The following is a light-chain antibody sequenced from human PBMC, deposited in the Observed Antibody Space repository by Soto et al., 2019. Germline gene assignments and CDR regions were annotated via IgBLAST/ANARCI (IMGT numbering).Light chain of an antibody. CDR2: DDN. CDR3: GAWDSILSAYV. Sequence: QSVLTQPPSVSAAPGQKVTISCSGSSSNIGNNFVSWYQQLPGTAPKLLIYDDNDRPSGIPDRFSGSKSGTSATLGITGLQTGDEADYYCGAWDSILSAYVFGTGTKLTVL. CDR1: SSNIGNNF. V-gene: IGLV1-51*01. J-gene: IGLJ1*01.